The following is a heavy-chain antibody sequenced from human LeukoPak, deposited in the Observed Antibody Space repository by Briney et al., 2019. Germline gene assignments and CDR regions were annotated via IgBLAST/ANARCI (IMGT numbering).Heavy chain of an antibody. CDR1: GGSISSGSYY. CDR2: IYTSGST. D-gene: IGHD5-24*01. Sequence: SSETLSLTCTVSGGSISSGSYYWSWIRQPAGKGLKWIGRIYTSGSTNYNPSLKSRVTISVDTSKNQFSLKLSSVTAADTAIYYCAKSFSETERATITAYWGQGTLVTVSS. CDR3: AKSFSETERATITAY. V-gene: IGHV4-61*02. J-gene: IGHJ4*02.